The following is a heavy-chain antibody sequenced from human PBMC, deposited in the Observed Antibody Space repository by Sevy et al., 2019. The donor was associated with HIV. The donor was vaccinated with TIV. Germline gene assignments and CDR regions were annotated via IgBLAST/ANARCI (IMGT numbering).Heavy chain of an antibody. CDR3: TRGDPIVPPAGYYYHMDV. CDR2: INSDGSST. J-gene: IGHJ6*03. V-gene: IGHV3-74*01. D-gene: IGHD6-25*01. Sequence: GGSLRLSCVASGFTFDSYWMHWVRQAPGKGLVWVSRINSDGSSTPYADSVKGRFTISRDNAKNTLYLQLNRLGAEETAVYYCTRGDPIVPPAGYYYHMDVWGKGTTVTVSS. CDR1: GFTFDSYW.